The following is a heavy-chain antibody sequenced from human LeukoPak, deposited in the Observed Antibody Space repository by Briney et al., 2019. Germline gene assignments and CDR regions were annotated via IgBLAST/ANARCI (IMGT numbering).Heavy chain of an antibody. CDR3: AREGAGYSSPGAFDI. Sequence: ASVKVSCKASGYTFTSYYTHWVRQAPGQGLEWMGIINPSGGSTSYAQKFQGRVTMTRDTSTSTVYMELSSLRSEDTAVYYCAREGAGYSSPGAFDIWGQGTMVTVSS. J-gene: IGHJ3*02. V-gene: IGHV1-46*01. CDR2: INPSGGST. CDR1: GYTFTSYY. D-gene: IGHD6-19*01.